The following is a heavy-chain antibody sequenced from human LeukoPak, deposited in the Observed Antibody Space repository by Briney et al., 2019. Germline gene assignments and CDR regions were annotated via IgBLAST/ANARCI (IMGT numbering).Heavy chain of an antibody. CDR2: IWYDGSNK. CDR1: GFTFSSYG. D-gene: IGHD3-22*01. CDR3: ARPRGAYDSSGYFDY. V-gene: IGHV3-33*01. J-gene: IGHJ4*02. Sequence: GGSLRLSCAASGFTFSSYGMHWVRQAPGKGLEWVAVIWYDGSNKYYADSVKGRFTISRDNSKNTLYLQMNSLRAEDTAVYYCARPRGAYDSSGYFDYWGQGTLVTFSS.